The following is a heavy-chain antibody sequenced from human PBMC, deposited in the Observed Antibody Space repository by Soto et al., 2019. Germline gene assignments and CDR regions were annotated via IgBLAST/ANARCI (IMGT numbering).Heavy chain of an antibody. CDR2: IIPLFGTP. CDR1: GATFSTTG. CDR3: ARASPVICGGDPCYRLDSSFDS. Sequence: QVQLVQSGAEVRKPGSSLRVSCKSSGATFSTTGISWVRQAPGQGLEWMGGIIPLFGTPKYARKFQGRVSIPADESTNTVYMELNSLGPDDAAVYYCARASPVICGGDPCYRLDSSFDSWGQGSLVIVSS. D-gene: IGHD2-21*02. V-gene: IGHV1-69*01. J-gene: IGHJ5*01.